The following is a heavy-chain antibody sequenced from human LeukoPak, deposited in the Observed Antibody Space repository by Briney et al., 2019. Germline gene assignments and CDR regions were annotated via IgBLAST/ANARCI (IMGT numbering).Heavy chain of an antibody. J-gene: IGHJ3*02. V-gene: IGHV3-15*01. CDR2: IKSKADGETT. CDR3: ARVFVGGLWMAAIIDAFDI. Sequence: PGGSLRLSCAASGFTFNNAWMTWVRQAPGKGLEWVGRIKSKADGETTDYATPVKGRFTISRDDSQNTLHLQMNSLKTEDTAVYYCARVFVGGLWMAAIIDAFDIWGQGTMVTVSS. CDR1: GFTFNNAW. D-gene: IGHD5-24*01.